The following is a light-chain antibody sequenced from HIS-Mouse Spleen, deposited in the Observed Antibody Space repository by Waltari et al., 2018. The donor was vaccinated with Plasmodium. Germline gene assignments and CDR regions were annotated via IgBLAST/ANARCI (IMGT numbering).Light chain of an antibody. CDR3: QAWDSSTVV. Sequence: SYELTQPPSVSVSPGQTASIPCPGDKLGAKYAYWYQQKPGQSPVLVIYQDRKRPSGVPEGFSCSKSGNTAPLTIGGTQAKDEADYYCQAWDSSTVVFGGGTKLTVL. J-gene: IGLJ2*01. V-gene: IGLV3-1*01. CDR2: QDR. CDR1: KLGAKY.